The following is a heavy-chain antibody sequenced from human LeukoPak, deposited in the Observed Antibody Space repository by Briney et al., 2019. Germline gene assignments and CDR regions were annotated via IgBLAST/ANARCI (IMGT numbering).Heavy chain of an antibody. Sequence: PSETLSLTCTVSGYSISSGYYWGWIRQPPGKGLEWIGSIYHSGSTYYNPSLKSRVTISVDTSKNQFSLKLSSVTAADTAVYYCARDSYYYGSGNYYFDYWGQGTLVTVSS. V-gene: IGHV4-38-2*02. CDR2: IYHSGST. CDR3: ARDSYYYGSGNYYFDY. J-gene: IGHJ4*02. CDR1: GYSISSGYY. D-gene: IGHD3-10*01.